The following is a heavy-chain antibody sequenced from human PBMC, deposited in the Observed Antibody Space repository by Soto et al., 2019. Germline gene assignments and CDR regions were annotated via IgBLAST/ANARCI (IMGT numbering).Heavy chain of an antibody. V-gene: IGHV2-70*01. J-gene: IGHJ4*02. CDR3: ARSDYYGSGSYSYYFDY. CDR2: IDWDDDK. D-gene: IGHD3-10*01. Sequence: XGPTLVNPTPTLTLTCTFSGFSLSTSGMCVSWIRQPPGKALEWLALIDWDDDKYYSTSLKTRLTISKDTSKNQVVLTMTNMDPVDTAAYYCARSDYYGSGSYSYYFDYWGQGTLVTVSS. CDR1: GFSLSTSGMC.